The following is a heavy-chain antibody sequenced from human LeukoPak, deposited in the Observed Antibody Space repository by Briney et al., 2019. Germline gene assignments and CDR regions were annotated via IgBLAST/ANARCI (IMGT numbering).Heavy chain of an antibody. CDR2: INHSGST. J-gene: IGHJ6*03. D-gene: IGHD6-13*01. Sequence: PSETLSLTCAGYGGSFSGYYWSWIRQPPGKGLEWIGEINHSGSTNYNPSLKSRVTISVDTSKNQFSLKLSSVTAADTAVYYCARSQGRSWPYYYYYMDVWGKGTTVTVSS. V-gene: IGHV4-34*01. CDR1: GGSFSGYY. CDR3: ARSQGRSWPYYYYYMDV.